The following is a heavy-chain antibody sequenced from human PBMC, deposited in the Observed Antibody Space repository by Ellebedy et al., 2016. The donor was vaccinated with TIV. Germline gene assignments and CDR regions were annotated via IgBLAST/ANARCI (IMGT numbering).Heavy chain of an antibody. CDR2: ISDSGSTT. CDR3: VKDRGDIIRDFDY. V-gene: IGHV3-48*03. CDR1: GFSFSNYE. J-gene: IGHJ4*02. Sequence: GGSLRLSCVASGFSFSNYEMNWVRQPPGKGLEWVSYISDSGSTTYYADSVKGRFTISRDSSKNTLYLQMSSLRPEDTAMYYCVKDRGDIIRDFDYWGQGTLVTVSS. D-gene: IGHD2-21*02.